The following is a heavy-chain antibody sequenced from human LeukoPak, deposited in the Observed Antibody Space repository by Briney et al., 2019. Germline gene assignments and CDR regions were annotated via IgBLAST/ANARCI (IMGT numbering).Heavy chain of an antibody. CDR1: GFTFSTYW. CDR3: ARIRGIAAAGDY. V-gene: IGHV3-7*04. D-gene: IGHD6-13*01. Sequence: GGSLRLSCAASGFTFSTYWMSWVRQAPGKGLEWVANIKHDGSEKYYVDSVKGRFTISRDNAKSSLYLEMNSLRAEDTGVYYCARIRGIAAAGDYWGQGTLVTVSS. J-gene: IGHJ4*02. CDR2: IKHDGSEK.